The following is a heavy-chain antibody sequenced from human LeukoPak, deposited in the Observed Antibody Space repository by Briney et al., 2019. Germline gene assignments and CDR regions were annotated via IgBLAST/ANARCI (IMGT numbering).Heavy chain of an antibody. V-gene: IGHV3-23*01. CDR2: ISGSGIST. CDR1: GFTFSSYA. J-gene: IGHJ6*02. CDR3: AKDLYHDFWSAQGTVYYYYGMDV. Sequence: GGSLRLSCAASGFTFSSYAMSWVRQAPGKGLEWVSVISGSGISTYYADSVKGRFTISRDNSKNTLYLQMNSLRAEDTAVYYCAKDLYHDFWSAQGTVYYYYGMDVWGQGTTVTVSS. D-gene: IGHD3-3*01.